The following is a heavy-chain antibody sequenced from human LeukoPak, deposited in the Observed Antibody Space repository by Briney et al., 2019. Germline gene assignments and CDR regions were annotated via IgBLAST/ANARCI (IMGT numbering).Heavy chain of an antibody. J-gene: IGHJ4*02. Sequence: ASLKVSCNISGYTLTDFSMHWVRQAPGKGLEWMGGFNREDDEPIYAPHFRGRVTVTEDTSTDTVYMELSSLRSEDTAVYYCTTLDSYYDNSGRPLIPDWGQGTLVTVSS. CDR1: GYTLTDFS. D-gene: IGHD3-22*01. V-gene: IGHV1-24*01. CDR2: FNREDDEP. CDR3: TTLDSYYDNSGRPLIPD.